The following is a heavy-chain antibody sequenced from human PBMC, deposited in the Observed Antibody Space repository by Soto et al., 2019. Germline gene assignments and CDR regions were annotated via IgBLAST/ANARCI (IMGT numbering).Heavy chain of an antibody. J-gene: IGHJ6*02. Sequence: GGSLRLSCAASGFGFTGSDMPWVRQAPGRNLEWVAAISTAGDTYSLGYVKGRFTISREDAKNSLSLQMNSLRVGDTAVYYCARGGDRFDGMDVWGQGT. V-gene: IGHV3-13*01. CDR2: ISTAGDT. CDR3: ARGGDRFDGMDV. CDR1: GFGFTGSD. D-gene: IGHD3-16*01.